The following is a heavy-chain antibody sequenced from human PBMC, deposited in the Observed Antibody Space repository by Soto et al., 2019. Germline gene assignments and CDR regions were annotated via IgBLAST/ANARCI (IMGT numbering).Heavy chain of an antibody. CDR3: ATLYCSSRTCQLGY. Sequence: ASVKVSCKASGYTFTSYGISWVRQAPGQGLEWMGWISADNGNTNYAQKFQGRVTMTTDTSTSTAYMELRSLRSDDTAVYFCATLYCSSRTCQLGYWGQGTQVTVSS. CDR1: GYTFTSYG. D-gene: IGHD2-2*01. J-gene: IGHJ4*02. CDR2: ISADNGNT. V-gene: IGHV1-18*01.